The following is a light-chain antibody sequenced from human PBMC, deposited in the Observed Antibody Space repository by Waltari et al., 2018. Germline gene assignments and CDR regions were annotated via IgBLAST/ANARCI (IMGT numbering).Light chain of an antibody. CDR3: QQYNSYSLLT. CDR2: KAS. J-gene: IGKJ4*01. CDR1: QSISNW. V-gene: IGKV1-5*03. Sequence: CRASQSISNWWAWYQQKPGKAPKLLIYKASTLESEVPSRFSGSGSGTEFTLTISSLQPDDFATYYCQQYNSYSLLTFGGGTKVEIK.